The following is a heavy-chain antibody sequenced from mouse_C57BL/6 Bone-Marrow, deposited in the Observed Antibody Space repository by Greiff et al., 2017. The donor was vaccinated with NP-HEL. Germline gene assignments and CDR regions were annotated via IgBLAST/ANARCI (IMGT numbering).Heavy chain of an antibody. CDR2: IYPSDSET. CDR3: AGGYYGSSPSWFAY. Sequence: QVQLQQPGAELVRPGSSVKLSCKASGYTFTSYWMDWVKQRPGQGLEWIGNIYPSDSETHYNQKFKDKATLTVDKSSSTAYMQLSSLTSEDSAVYYCAGGYYGSSPSWFAYWGKGTLVTVSA. J-gene: IGHJ3*01. CDR1: GYTFTSYW. V-gene: IGHV1-61*01. D-gene: IGHD1-1*01.